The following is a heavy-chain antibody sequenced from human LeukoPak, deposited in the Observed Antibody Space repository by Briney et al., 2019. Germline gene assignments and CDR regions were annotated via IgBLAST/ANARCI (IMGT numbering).Heavy chain of an antibody. CDR1: GGSISSYY. CDR2: IYYSGST. V-gene: IGHV4-59*01. J-gene: IGHJ3*02. CDR3: ARAASGYYYAADI. D-gene: IGHD5-12*01. Sequence: PSETLSLTSTVSGGSISSYYASWIRQPPGKGLEWIGYIYYSGSTKYNPSLNSRVTMSVDTSKNQLSLNLTSVTAADTAVYYCARAASGYYYAADIWGQGTVVTVSS.